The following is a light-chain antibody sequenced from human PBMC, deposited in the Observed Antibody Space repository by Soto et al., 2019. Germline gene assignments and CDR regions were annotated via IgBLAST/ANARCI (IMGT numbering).Light chain of an antibody. CDR3: QQNYSIPIT. J-gene: IGKJ5*01. CDR1: QSISSY. CDR2: AAS. Sequence: DIQMTQSPSSLSASVGDRVTITCRTSQSISSYLNWYQQKPGKAPKVLIYAASSLKSGVPSRFSGSGSGTDFTLTITGLQPADFATYYCQQNYSIPITFGQGTRLEIK. V-gene: IGKV1-39*01.